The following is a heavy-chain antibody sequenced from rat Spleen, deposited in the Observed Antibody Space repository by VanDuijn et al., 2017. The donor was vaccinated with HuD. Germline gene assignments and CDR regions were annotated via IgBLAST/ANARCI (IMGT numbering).Heavy chain of an antibody. CDR1: GFTFSTAW. CDR2: IKAKSNNYAT. Sequence: EVQLVETGGGSVQPGRSLKLSCATSGFTFSTAWMYWYRQFPEKRLEWVARIKAKSNNYATDYTESVKGRFTISRDDSKSSIYLQMNNLKEEDTAIYYCAWPRDWGQGVMVTVSS. J-gene: IGHJ2*01. V-gene: IGHV6-6*01. D-gene: IGHD4-1*01. CDR3: AWPRD.